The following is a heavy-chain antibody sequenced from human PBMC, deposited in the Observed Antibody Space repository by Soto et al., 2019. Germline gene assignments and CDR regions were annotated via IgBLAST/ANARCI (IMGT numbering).Heavy chain of an antibody. V-gene: IGHV4-30-2*06. J-gene: IGHJ4*02. Sequence: PSETLSLTXTVSGASISYGGFSWSWIRQSPGKGLEWIGYISHLESTYFHPSFKSRLTMSIDRTRNQFSLKLSSVTAADMAVYYCARGGGYDSFDYWGQGVLVTVPQ. CDR1: GASISYGGFS. CDR3: ARGGGYDSFDY. D-gene: IGHD5-12*01. CDR2: ISHLEST.